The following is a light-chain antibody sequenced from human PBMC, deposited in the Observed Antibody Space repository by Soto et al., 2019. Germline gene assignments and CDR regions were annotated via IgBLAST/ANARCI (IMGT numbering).Light chain of an antibody. Sequence: EIVLTQSPATLSLSPWERATLSCRASQSIGTFFAWYQQKPGQAPRLLIYGASTRATGIPARFSGSGSGTEFTLTISSLQSEDFAVYYCQQYNNWPPGTFGQGTKVDIK. CDR2: GAS. V-gene: IGKV3-15*01. J-gene: IGKJ1*01. CDR3: QQYNNWPPGT. CDR1: QSIGTF.